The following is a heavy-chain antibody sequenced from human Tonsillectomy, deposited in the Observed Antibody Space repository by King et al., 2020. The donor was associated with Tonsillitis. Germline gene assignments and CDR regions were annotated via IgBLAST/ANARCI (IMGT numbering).Heavy chain of an antibody. Sequence: VQLVESGGGVVQPGRSLRLSCAASGFTFSSYGMHWVRQAPGKGLEWVAVISYDGSNKYYADSVKGRFTISRDNSKNTLYLQMNSLRAEDTAVYYCAKSISCPVNNVVVVAAYYYCGMDVWGQGTTVTVS. CDR3: AKSISCPVNNVVVVAAYYYCGMDV. CDR2: ISYDGSNK. D-gene: IGHD2-15*01. J-gene: IGHJ6*02. V-gene: IGHV3-30*18. CDR1: GFTFSSYG.